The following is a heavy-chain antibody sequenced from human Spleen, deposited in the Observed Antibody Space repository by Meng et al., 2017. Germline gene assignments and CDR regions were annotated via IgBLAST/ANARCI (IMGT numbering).Heavy chain of an antibody. CDR1: GFTSSNAW. J-gene: IGHJ4*02. CDR3: AREYVDYSPFDY. Sequence: GGSLRPSCAASGFTSSNAWMNWFRQAPGKGLEWVGRIKNKTDGGTTDYAAPVKGRFTISRDNAKNTLYLQINSLRAEDTAVYNCAREYVDYSPFDYWGQGTLVTVSS. V-gene: IGHV3-15*05. D-gene: IGHD4-17*01. CDR2: IKNKTDGGTT.